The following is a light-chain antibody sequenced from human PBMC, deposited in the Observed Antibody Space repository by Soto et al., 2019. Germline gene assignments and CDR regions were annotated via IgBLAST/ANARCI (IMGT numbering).Light chain of an antibody. CDR2: DAS. V-gene: IGKV1-5*01. CDR3: QQYNSYSPWT. Sequence: DIQMTQTPSTLSASVGDRVTITFRASQSISSWLAWYQQKPGKAPKLLIYDASSLESGVPSRFSGSGSGTEFTLTISSLRPDDFATYYCQQYNSYSPWTFGQGTKVDI. J-gene: IGKJ1*01. CDR1: QSISSW.